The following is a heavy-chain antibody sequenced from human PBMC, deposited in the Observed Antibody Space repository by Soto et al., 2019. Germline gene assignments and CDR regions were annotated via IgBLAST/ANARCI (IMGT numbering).Heavy chain of an antibody. J-gene: IGHJ4*02. D-gene: IGHD2-21*01. CDR1: GLTFRSYW. CDR2: INTDGSVA. CDR3: VRDRQLWRLDS. V-gene: IGHV3-74*03. Sequence: EVQLVESGGGLVQPGESLRLSCAASGLTFRSYWMHWVRQAPGKGLVWVSRINTDGSVAMYVDSVKGRFTISRDNAKNTLYLHMNSLRAEDTAVYYCVRDRQLWRLDSWGRGTLVTVSS.